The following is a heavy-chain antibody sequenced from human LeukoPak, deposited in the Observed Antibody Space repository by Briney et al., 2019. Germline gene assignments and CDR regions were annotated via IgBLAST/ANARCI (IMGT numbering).Heavy chain of an antibody. D-gene: IGHD3-10*01. CDR3: AKDSPLGGSGSYYSFDY. J-gene: IGHJ4*02. CDR2: ISYDGSNK. V-gene: IGHV3-30*04. CDR1: GFTFSSYA. Sequence: GGSLRLSCAASGFTFSSYAMHWVRQAPGKGLEWVAVISYDGSNKYYADSVKGRFTISRDNSKNTLYLQMNSLRTEDTTLYYCAKDSPLGGSGSYYSFDYWGQGTLVTVSS.